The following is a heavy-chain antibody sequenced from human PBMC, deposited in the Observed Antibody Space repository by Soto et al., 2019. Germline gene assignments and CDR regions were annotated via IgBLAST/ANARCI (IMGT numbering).Heavy chain of an antibody. V-gene: IGHV3-30*18. D-gene: IGHD6-19*01. J-gene: IGHJ3*02. CDR2: ISYDGNNE. CDR3: AKDRSGWFGAFDI. CDR1: GFTFSGYG. Sequence: QVQLVQSGGGVVQPGRSLRLSCAASGFTFSGYGMHWVRQAPGKGLEWVAVISYDGNNEYYADSVKGRFTISRDNSKNTLYIQMNSLRAEDRAVYYCAKDRSGWFGAFDIWGQGTVVIVSS.